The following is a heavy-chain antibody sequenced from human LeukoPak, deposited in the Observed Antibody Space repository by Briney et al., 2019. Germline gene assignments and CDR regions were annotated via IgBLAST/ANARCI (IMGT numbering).Heavy chain of an antibody. V-gene: IGHV4-30-2*01. CDR2: IYHSGST. CDR1: GGSISSGGYS. J-gene: IGHJ4*02. CDR3: ARDSTSSGYDRPFDY. Sequence: SQTLSLTCAVSGGSISSGGYSWSWIRQPPGKGLEWIGYIYHSGSTYYNPSLKSRVTISIDTSKNQFSLKLSSVTAADTAVYYCARDSTSSGYDRPFDYWGQGTLVTVSS. D-gene: IGHD5-12*01.